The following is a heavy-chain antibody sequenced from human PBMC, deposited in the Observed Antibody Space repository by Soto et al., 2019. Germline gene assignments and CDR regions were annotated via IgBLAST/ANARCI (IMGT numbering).Heavy chain of an antibody. Sequence: QVQLQESGPGLVKPSQTLSLTCTVSGGSISSGDYYWSWIRQPPGKGLEWIGYIYYSGSTYYNPSLKSRVTISVDTSKNQFSLKLSSVTAADTAVYYCARDRWYYDSSGYYSSPDIYYYGMDVWGQGTTVTVSS. CDR1: GGSISSGDYY. D-gene: IGHD3-22*01. J-gene: IGHJ6*02. V-gene: IGHV4-30-4*01. CDR3: ARDRWYYDSSGYYSSPDIYYYGMDV. CDR2: IYYSGST.